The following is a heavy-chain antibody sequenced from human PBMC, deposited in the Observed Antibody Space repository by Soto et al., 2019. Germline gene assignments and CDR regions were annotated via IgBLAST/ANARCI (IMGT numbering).Heavy chain of an antibody. Sequence: QITLKESGPTLVKPTQPLTLTCSFSGFSLSTTGVGVGWIRQSPGKALEWLAIIYWDNDKRYSPSLKSRVTITKDTSKNQVVLTVTNRDPVDTGTYYCARSLWFGELHWGQGALVTVSS. J-gene: IGHJ4*02. D-gene: IGHD3-10*01. CDR3: ARSLWFGELH. CDR1: GFSLSTTGVG. V-gene: IGHV2-5*02. CDR2: IYWDNDK.